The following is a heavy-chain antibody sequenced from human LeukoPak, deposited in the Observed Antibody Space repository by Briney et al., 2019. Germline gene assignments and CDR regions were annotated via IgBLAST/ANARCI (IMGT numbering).Heavy chain of an antibody. CDR1: GFAFSSYA. CDR2: ISYDGINE. Sequence: GGSLRLSCAASGFAFSSYAMHWVRQAPGKGLEWVAIISYDGINEYYADSVKGRFTISRDNSKHTLYLQMNSLRAEDTAVYYCSKWKAIVLVPAARSPIDYWGQGTLVTVSS. D-gene: IGHD2-2*01. V-gene: IGHV3-30*04. J-gene: IGHJ4*02. CDR3: SKWKAIVLVPAARSPIDY.